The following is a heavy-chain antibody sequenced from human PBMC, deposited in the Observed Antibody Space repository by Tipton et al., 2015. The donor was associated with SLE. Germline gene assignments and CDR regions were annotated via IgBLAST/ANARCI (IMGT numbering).Heavy chain of an antibody. Sequence: TLSLTCTISGGSISHYHWGWIRQPPGKGLEWIGYIYYTGSTNYNPSLKSRVTISLDTSKKQFSLRLSSVTAADTAIYYCARVAPTEVFDYWGQGTLVTVSS. CDR1: GGSISHYH. CDR3: ARVAPTEVFDY. V-gene: IGHV4-59*01. D-gene: IGHD1-1*01. J-gene: IGHJ4*02. CDR2: IYYTGST.